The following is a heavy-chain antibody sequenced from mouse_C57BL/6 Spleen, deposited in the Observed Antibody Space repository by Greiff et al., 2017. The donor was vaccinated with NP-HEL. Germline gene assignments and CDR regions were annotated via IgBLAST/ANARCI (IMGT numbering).Heavy chain of an antibody. CDR2: ISYDGSN. CDR1: GYSITSGYY. CDR3: AREPGSPWYFDV. V-gene: IGHV3-6*01. D-gene: IGHD1-1*01. J-gene: IGHJ1*03. Sequence: EVQRVESGPGLVKPSQSLSLTCSVTGYSITSGYYWNWIRQFPGNKLEWMGYISYDGSNNYNPSLKNRISITRDTSKNQFFLKLNSVTTEDTATYYCAREPGSPWYFDVWGTGTTVTVSS.